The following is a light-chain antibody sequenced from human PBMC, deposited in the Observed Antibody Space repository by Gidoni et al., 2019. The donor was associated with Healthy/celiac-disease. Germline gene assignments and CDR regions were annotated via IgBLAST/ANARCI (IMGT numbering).Light chain of an antibody. V-gene: IGKV3-20*01. CDR2: GAS. CDR1: QSVSSSY. CDR3: QQYGSSPLT. Sequence: EIVSTQSPGTRSLSPGERATLSYRASQSVSSSYLAWYQQKPGQAPRLLIYGASSRATGIPDRFSGSGSGTDFTLTISSLEPEDFAVYYCQQYGSSPLTFGGGTKVEIK. J-gene: IGKJ4*01.